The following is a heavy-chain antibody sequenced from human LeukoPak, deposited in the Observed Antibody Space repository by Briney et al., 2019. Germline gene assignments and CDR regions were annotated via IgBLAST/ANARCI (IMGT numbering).Heavy chain of an antibody. Sequence: GASVKVSCKASGYTFTSYGISWVRQAPGQGLEWMGWINPNSGGTNYAQKFQGRVTMTRDTSISTAYMELSRLRSDDTAVYYCARECYCSGGSCYSQWFDPWGQGTLVTVSS. D-gene: IGHD2-15*01. J-gene: IGHJ5*02. V-gene: IGHV1-2*02. CDR1: GYTFTSYG. CDR3: ARECYCSGGSCYSQWFDP. CDR2: INPNSGGT.